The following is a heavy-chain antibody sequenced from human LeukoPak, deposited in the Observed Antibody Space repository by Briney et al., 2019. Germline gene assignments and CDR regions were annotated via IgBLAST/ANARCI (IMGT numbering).Heavy chain of an antibody. V-gene: IGHV4-59*12. D-gene: IGHD5-18*01. Sequence: SETLSLTCTVSGGSTGSDYWSWIRQPPGKGLEWIAYVYYSGVTSYNPSLKSRVAISIDTSKNQFSLNLSSVTAADTAVYYCARDSGGYSYGGKVEVEDDAFDIWGQGTMVTVSS. CDR2: VYYSGVT. J-gene: IGHJ3*02. CDR3: ARDSGGYSYGGKVEVEDDAFDI. CDR1: GGSTGSDY.